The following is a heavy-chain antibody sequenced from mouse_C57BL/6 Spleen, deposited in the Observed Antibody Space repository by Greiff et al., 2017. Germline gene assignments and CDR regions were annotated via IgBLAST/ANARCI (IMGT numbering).Heavy chain of an antibody. CDR2: IYPGGGYT. CDR3: ARRDYYKSFAY. J-gene: IGHJ3*01. V-gene: IGHV1-63*01. CDR1: GYTFTNYW. D-gene: IGHD2-12*01. Sequence: QVQLQQPGAELVRPGTSVKMSCKASGYTFTNYWIGWAKQRPGHGLEWIGDIYPGGGYTNYNEKFKGKATLTADKSSSTAYMQFSSLTSEDSAIYYCARRDYYKSFAYWGQGTLVTVSA.